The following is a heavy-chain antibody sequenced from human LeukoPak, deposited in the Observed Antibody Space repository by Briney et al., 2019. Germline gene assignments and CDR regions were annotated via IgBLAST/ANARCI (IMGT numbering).Heavy chain of an antibody. CDR2: ISGSGGST. D-gene: IGHD3-10*01. CDR1: GFTFSSYA. Sequence: GGSLRLSCAASGFTFSSYAMSWVRQAPGKGLERVSAISGSGGSTYYADSVKGRFTISRDNSKNTLYLQMNSLRAEDTAVYYCANPGRSGSYLDYGMDVWGQGTTVTVSS. V-gene: IGHV3-23*01. J-gene: IGHJ6*02. CDR3: ANPGRSGSYLDYGMDV.